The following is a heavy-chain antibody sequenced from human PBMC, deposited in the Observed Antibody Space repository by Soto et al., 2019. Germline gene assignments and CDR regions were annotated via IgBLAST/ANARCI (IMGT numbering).Heavy chain of an antibody. V-gene: IGHV3-66*01. CDR1: GFTVSSNY. Sequence: EVQLVESGGGLVQPGGSLRLSCAASGFTVSSNYMSWVRQAPGKGLEWVSVIYSGGSTYYADSVKGRFTISRDNSKNTLYLQMNSLRAEDTAVYYCARDRGWPGWYFDLWGRGTLVTVSS. CDR3: ARDRGWPGWYFDL. J-gene: IGHJ2*01. CDR2: IYSGGST.